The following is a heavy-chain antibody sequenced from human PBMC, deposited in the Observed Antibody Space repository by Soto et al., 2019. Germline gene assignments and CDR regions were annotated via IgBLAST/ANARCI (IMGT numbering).Heavy chain of an antibody. Sequence: ASVKVSCKASGYTFTSYGISWVRRAPGQGLEWMGWISAYNGNTNYAQKLQGRVTMTTDTSTSTAYMELRSLRSDDTAVYYCARDPGEDIVVVVAATLAFDIWGQGTMVTVSS. D-gene: IGHD2-15*01. CDR3: ARDPGEDIVVVVAATLAFDI. V-gene: IGHV1-18*01. J-gene: IGHJ3*02. CDR2: ISAYNGNT. CDR1: GYTFTSYG.